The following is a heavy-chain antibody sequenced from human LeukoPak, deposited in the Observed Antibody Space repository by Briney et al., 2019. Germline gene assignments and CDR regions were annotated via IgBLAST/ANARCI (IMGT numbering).Heavy chain of an antibody. CDR1: GFTFSSYA. D-gene: IGHD3-10*01. Sequence: GRSLRLSCAASGFTFSSYAMSWVRQAPRRGLEWFSAISGSGSSTHYGDSVKGRFTISRDNSRNTLYLKLNRLRAEDTAVYYCAKLLRGVIVPYFDYWGQGTLVTVSS. V-gene: IGHV3-23*01. J-gene: IGHJ4*02. CDR3: AKLLRGVIVPYFDY. CDR2: ISGSGSST.